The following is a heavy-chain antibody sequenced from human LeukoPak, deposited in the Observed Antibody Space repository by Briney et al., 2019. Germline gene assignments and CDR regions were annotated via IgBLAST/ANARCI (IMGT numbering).Heavy chain of an antibody. Sequence: SETLSLTCTVSGGSISSYYWSWIRQPPGKGLEWIGYIYYSGSTNYNPSLKSRVTISVDTSKNQFPLKLSSVTAADTAVYYCARHSYYDSSGYSDYWGQGTLVTVSS. CDR1: GGSISSYY. D-gene: IGHD3-22*01. CDR2: IYYSGST. J-gene: IGHJ4*02. CDR3: ARHSYYDSSGYSDY. V-gene: IGHV4-59*08.